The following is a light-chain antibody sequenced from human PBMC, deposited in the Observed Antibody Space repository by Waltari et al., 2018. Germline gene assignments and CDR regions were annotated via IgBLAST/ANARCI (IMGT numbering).Light chain of an antibody. J-gene: IGKJ4*01. CDR1: QSVLYSSDNRNY. V-gene: IGKV4-1*01. CDR2: WAS. CDR3: QQYYITPLS. Sequence: DIVMTQSPDSLAVSLGERATINCKSSQSVLYSSDNRNYLAWYQRKPGPPPNLLIYWASTRESGVPDRFSGSGSGTDFTLTISSLQAEDVAVYYCQQYYITPLSFGGGTKVEIK.